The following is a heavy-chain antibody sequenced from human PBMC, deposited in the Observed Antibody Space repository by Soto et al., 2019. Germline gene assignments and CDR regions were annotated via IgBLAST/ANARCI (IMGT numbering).Heavy chain of an antibody. D-gene: IGHD3-10*01. CDR1: GYTFSSYG. J-gene: IGHJ4*02. Sequence: VQLVQSGNVVQKPGSSVKVSCKTSGYTFSSYGIIWVRQAPGQGLEWRGWISGYNGNADYAQRFRGRVNMTTDTSTTTVFMELRDLRSDDTALYFCAREGWLGELLYWGQGRLVTVS. CDR3: AREGWLGELLY. V-gene: IGHV1-18*01. CDR2: ISGYNGNA.